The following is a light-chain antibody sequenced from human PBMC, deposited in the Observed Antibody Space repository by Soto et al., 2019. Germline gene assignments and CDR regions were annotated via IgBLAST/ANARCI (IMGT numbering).Light chain of an antibody. CDR1: QSVRSY. CDR3: QQRSNWPIT. Sequence: EILMTQSPSTLSLSPGERATLSCRASQSVRSYLAWYQPKPGQAPSPLIYDASNRATGIQARFSGRGSGTEFTLTISSLEPEDFEVYYCQQRSNWPITFGQGTRLEIK. CDR2: DAS. V-gene: IGKV3-11*01. J-gene: IGKJ5*01.